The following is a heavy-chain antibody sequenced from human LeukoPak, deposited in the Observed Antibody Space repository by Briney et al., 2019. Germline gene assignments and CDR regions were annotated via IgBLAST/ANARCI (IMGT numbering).Heavy chain of an antibody. V-gene: IGHV1-2*02. CDR1: GYTFNGYY. J-gene: IGHJ4*02. CDR3: ATDTVVTPGLDY. D-gene: IGHD4-23*01. CDR2: INPNNGGT. Sequence: ASVKVSCKSSGYTFNGYYMHWVRQAPGQGLEWMGWINPNNGGTKYAQNFQGRVTMTRDTSISTAYMELSRLRSDDTAVYYCATDTVVTPGLDYWGQGTLVTVSS.